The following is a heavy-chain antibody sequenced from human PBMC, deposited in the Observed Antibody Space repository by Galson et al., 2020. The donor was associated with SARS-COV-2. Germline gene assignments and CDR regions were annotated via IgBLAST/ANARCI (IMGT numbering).Heavy chain of an antibody. CDR1: GFTFSSYG. CDR3: AKAPYDPDAFDI. CDR2: IRYDGSNK. V-gene: IGHV3-30*02. J-gene: IGHJ3*02. D-gene: IGHD3-16*01. Sequence: GESLKISCAASGFTFSSYGMHWVRQAPGKGLEWVAFIRYDGSNKYYADSVKGRFTISRDNSKNTLYLQMNSLRAEDTAVYYCAKAPYDPDAFDIWGQGTTVIGSS.